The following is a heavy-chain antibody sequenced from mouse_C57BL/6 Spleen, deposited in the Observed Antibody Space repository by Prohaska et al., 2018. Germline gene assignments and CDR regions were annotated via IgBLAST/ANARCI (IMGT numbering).Heavy chain of an antibody. J-gene: IGHJ1*03. Sequence: EVQLLETGGGLVQPGGSRGLSCEGSGFTFSVFWMSWVRQTPGKTLEWIGSINSNVSGINEAPAIKDRMTIFRDNDKISLYLQMRNGRPEEIATDICMRYRNYWYFGVWGTGTRVTV. V-gene: IGHV11-2*01. CDR2: INSNVSGI. CDR1: GFTFSVFW. CDR3: MRYRNYWYFGV.